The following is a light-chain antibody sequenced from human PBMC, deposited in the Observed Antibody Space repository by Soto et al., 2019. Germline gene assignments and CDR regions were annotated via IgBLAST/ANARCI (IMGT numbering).Light chain of an antibody. CDR3: SSYTTSSSYV. CDR2: DVT. CDR1: SSDVGGYIY. J-gene: IGLJ1*01. V-gene: IGLV2-14*01. Sequence: QSVLTQPASVSGSPGQSITISCTGTSSDVGGYIYVSWYQQHPGKAPKLMIYDVTSRPSGVSYRFSGCKSGNTASLTISGLQAEDEADYYCSSYTTSSSYVFGTGTKGTVL.